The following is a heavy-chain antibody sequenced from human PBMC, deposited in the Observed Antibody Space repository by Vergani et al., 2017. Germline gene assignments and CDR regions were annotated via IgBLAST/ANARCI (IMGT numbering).Heavy chain of an antibody. CDR1: GFTFSDYY. CDR2: ISSSGSTI. D-gene: IGHD2-2*01. V-gene: IGHV3-11*01. CDR3: AGYQLPSIDAFDI. J-gene: IGHJ3*02. Sequence: QVQLVESGGGLVKPGGSLRLSCAASGFTFSDYYMSWIRQAPGKGLEWVSYISSSGSTIYYADSVKGRFTISRDNSKNTLYLQMNSLRAEDTAVYYCAGYQLPSIDAFDIWGQGTMVTVSS.